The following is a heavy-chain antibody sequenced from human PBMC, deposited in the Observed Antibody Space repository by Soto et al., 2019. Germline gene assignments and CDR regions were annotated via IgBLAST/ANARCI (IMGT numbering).Heavy chain of an antibody. J-gene: IGHJ4*02. V-gene: IGHV1-3*01. CDR3: ARADILTGSLDY. CDR1: GYTFTSYA. CDR2: INAGNGNT. Sequence: ASVKVSCKASGYTFTSYALHWVRQAPGQRLEWMGWINAGNGNTKYSQKFQGSVTISRDTSASTAYMELSSLRSEDTAAYYCARADILTGSLDYWGQGTLVTVSS. D-gene: IGHD3-9*01.